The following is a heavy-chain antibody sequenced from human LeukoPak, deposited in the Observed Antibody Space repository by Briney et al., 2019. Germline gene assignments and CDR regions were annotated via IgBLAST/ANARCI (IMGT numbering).Heavy chain of an antibody. CDR3: ATPTYHYYDSSGYYGDY. J-gene: IGHJ4*02. V-gene: IGHV4-34*01. CDR2: INHSGST. CDR1: GGSFSGYF. Sequence: SETLSLTCVVYGGSFSGYFWSWIRQPPGKGLEWIGEINHSGSTNYNPSLKSRVTISVDTSKNQFSLKLSSVTAADTAVYYCATPTYHYYDSSGYYGDYWGQGTLVTVSS. D-gene: IGHD3-22*01.